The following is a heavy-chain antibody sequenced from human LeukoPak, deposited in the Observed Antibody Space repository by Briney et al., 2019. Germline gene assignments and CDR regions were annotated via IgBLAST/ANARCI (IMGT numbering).Heavy chain of an antibody. D-gene: IGHD2-8*02. CDR2: INPTGTGT. J-gene: IGHJ4*02. CDR3: AREESGGYFDY. Sequence: ASVKVSCKASGYTFTHYYMHWVRQAPGQGLEWVGLINPTGTGTNYAQKFRGRVTLTRDTSTTTVYMELSSLGSEDTAVYYCAREESGGYFDYWGQGTLVTVSS. CDR1: GYTFTHYY. V-gene: IGHV1-46*01.